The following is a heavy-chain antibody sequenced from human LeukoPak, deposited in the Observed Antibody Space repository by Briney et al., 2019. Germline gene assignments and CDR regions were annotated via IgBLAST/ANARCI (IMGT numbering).Heavy chain of an antibody. J-gene: IGHJ4*02. D-gene: IGHD3-3*01. Sequence: GGSLRLSCAASGFTFSRYAMTWVRQAPGKGLEWVSSISGPGDHTYYADSVKGRFTISRDNSENALYLQMNSLRADDTAVYYCAKDRITIFGVVMDQWGQGTLVTVSS. CDR3: AKDRITIFGVVMDQ. CDR2: ISGPGDHT. CDR1: GFTFSRYA. V-gene: IGHV3-23*01.